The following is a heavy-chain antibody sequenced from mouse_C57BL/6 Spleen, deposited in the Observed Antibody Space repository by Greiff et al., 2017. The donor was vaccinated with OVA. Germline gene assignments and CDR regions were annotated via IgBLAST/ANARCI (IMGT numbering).Heavy chain of an antibody. CDR1: GFTFSSYA. V-gene: IGHV5-9-1*02. J-gene: IGHJ1*03. CDR2: ISSGGDYI. CDR3: TREGLRLGGYFDV. D-gene: IGHD1-2*01. Sequence: EVQRVESGEGLVKPGGSLKLSCAASGFTFSSYAMSWVRQTPEKRLEWVAYISSGGDYIYYAETVKGRFTISRDNARNTLYLQMSSLKSEDTAMDYCTREGLRLGGYFDVWGTGTTVTVSS.